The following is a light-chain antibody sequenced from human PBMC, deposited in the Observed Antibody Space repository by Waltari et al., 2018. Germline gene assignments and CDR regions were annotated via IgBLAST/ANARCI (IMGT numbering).Light chain of an antibody. V-gene: IGKV1-5*03. CDR3: QRYDDYPPT. CDR2: KAP. CDR1: QSISHW. Sequence: QTIQSPSSLPASLGDRATITCRATQSISHWLAWYQQKPGKAPKLLISKAPSLEKEVPSRFSGSGSGTEFTLTITNLQPDDFATFYCQRYDDYPPTFGGGTKVEIK. J-gene: IGKJ4*01.